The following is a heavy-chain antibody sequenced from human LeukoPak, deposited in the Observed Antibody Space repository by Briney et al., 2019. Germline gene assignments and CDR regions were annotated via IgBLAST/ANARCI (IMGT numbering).Heavy chain of an antibody. J-gene: IGHJ6*02. Sequence: SETLSLTCTVSGGSISSYYWSWIRQPPGKGLEWIGYIYYSGSTNYNPSLKSRVTISVDTSKNQFSLKLSSVTAADTAVYYCARGRGREGYNYEEGYYGMEVWGQGTTVPVSS. CDR3: ARGRGREGYNYEEGYYGMEV. CDR2: IYYSGST. V-gene: IGHV4-59*01. D-gene: IGHD5-24*01. CDR1: GGSISSYY.